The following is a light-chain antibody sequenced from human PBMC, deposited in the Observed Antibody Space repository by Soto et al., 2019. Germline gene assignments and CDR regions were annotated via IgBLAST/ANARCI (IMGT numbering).Light chain of an antibody. CDR1: QSISSW. Sequence: DIQMTQSPSTLSASVGDRVTITCRASQSISSWLAWYQQKAGKAPKLLIYKASSLESGVPSRFSGSGSGTEFTLTISSLQPDDFATYYCLQYSSYSRTFGQGTKVEI. CDR2: KAS. V-gene: IGKV1-5*03. CDR3: LQYSSYSRT. J-gene: IGKJ1*01.